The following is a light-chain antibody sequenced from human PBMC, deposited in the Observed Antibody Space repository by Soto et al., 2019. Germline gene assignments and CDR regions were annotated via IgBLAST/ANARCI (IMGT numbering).Light chain of an antibody. CDR2: TAF. CDR1: QGIAYN. J-gene: IGKJ1*01. V-gene: IGKV1-27*01. Sequence: DIQLTQSPSSLSASVGDRVTITCRASQGIAYNLAWYQQKPWKVPKVLIKTAFNLLSGVPSRFSGSGSGTDFTLTIDSLQPEDAATYFCQHYKSASPWTFGQGTKVEIK. CDR3: QHYKSASPWT.